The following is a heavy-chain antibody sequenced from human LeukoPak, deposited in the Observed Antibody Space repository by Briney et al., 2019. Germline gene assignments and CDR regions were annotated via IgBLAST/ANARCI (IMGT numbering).Heavy chain of an antibody. D-gene: IGHD3-10*01. Sequence: ASETLSLTCTVSGGSISNYYWSWIRQPAGKGLEWIGHVYTSGSTNYNPSLKSRVTMSVDTSKNQFSLRLSSVTAADTAVYYCGRAPERGDPPHMDVWGKGTTVTVSS. V-gene: IGHV4-4*07. CDR1: GGSISNYY. CDR3: GRAPERGDPPHMDV. J-gene: IGHJ6*03. CDR2: VYTSGST.